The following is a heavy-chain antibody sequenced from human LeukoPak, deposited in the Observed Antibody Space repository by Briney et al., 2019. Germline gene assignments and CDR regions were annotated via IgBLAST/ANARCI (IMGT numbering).Heavy chain of an antibody. CDR1: GGSFSGYY. J-gene: IGHJ3*02. CDR2: INHSGST. CDR3: ARPLAYCGGDCDTPDAFDI. V-gene: IGHV4-34*01. Sequence: SETLSLTCAVYGGSFSGYYWSWIRQPPGKGLEWIGEINHSGSTNYNPSLKSRVTISVDTSKNQFSLKLSSVTAADTAVYYCARPLAYCGGDCDTPDAFDIRGQGTMVTVSS. D-gene: IGHD2-21*02.